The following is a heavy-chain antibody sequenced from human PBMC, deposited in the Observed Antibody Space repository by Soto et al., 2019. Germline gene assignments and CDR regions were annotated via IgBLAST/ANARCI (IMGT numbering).Heavy chain of an antibody. V-gene: IGHV3-48*02. J-gene: IGHJ3*02. Sequence: EVQLVASGGGLVQPGGSLRLSCAASGFTFSYYSMNWVRQAPGKGLEWLSYISTSGSTKYYADSVKGRFTISRDNANNSLDLQMSSLGDEDTAVYYCARVEGGFDIWGQEKMVTVSS. CDR1: GFTFSYYS. CDR3: ARVEGGFDI. CDR2: ISTSGSTK. D-gene: IGHD3-16*01.